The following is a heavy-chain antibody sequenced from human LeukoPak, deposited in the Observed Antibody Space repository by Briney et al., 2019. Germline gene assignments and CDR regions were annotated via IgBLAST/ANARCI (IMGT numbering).Heavy chain of an antibody. CDR2: IYYSGNT. CDR3: ARGPVGAHFNS. V-gene: IGHV4-59*01. D-gene: IGHD1-26*01. Sequence: SETLSLTCTVSGGSISSYYWSWIRQPPGKGLEWIGYIYYSGNTNYNPSLKSRLTISIDTSKTQFSLRLSSVTAADTALYYCARGPVGAHFNSWGQGTLVTVSS. J-gene: IGHJ4*02. CDR1: GGSISSYY.